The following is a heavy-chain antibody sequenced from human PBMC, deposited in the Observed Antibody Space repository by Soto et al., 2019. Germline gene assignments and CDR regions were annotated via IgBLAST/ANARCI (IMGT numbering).Heavy chain of an antibody. CDR3: AREDIVVVVAAAPWFDP. CDR2: IIPILGIA. Sequence: QVQLVQSGAEVKKPGSSVKVSCKASGGTFSSYTISWVRQAPGQGLEWMGRIIPILGIANYAQKFQGRVTITADKPTSTAYMELSSLRSEDTAVYYCAREDIVVVVAAAPWFDPWGQGTLVTVSS. CDR1: GGTFSSYT. V-gene: IGHV1-69*08. J-gene: IGHJ5*02. D-gene: IGHD2-15*01.